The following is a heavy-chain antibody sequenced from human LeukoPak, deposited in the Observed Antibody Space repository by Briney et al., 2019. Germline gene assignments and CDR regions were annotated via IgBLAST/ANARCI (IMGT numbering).Heavy chain of an antibody. Sequence: GRSLRLSCTASGFTFGDYAMSWVRQAPGKGLEWVGFIRSKAYGGTTEYAASVKGRFTISRDDSKSIAYLQMNSLKTEDTAVYYCTRVRAARPGDYWGQGTLVTVSS. CDR1: GFTFGDYA. CDR2: IRSKAYGGTT. J-gene: IGHJ4*02. D-gene: IGHD6-6*01. V-gene: IGHV3-49*04. CDR3: TRVRAARPGDY.